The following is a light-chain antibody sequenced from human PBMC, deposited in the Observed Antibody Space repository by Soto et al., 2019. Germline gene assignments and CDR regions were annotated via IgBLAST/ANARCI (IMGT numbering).Light chain of an antibody. V-gene: IGKV1-39*01. J-gene: IGKJ2*01. CDR1: QTINRF. CDR2: SAS. Sequence: DIQMTQSPSFLSASVGDRVSITCRASQTINRFLNWYQQKPGKAPRLLIHSASILESGLPSRISGSGSGTDFTLTISGLQSEDFATYYCQQTDSIPYTFGQGTKLAIK. CDR3: QQTDSIPYT.